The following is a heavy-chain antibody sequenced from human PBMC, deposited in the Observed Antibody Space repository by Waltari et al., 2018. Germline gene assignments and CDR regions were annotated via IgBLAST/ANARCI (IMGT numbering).Heavy chain of an antibody. Sequence: QVQLAQSGAEVRSPGSSVTISCKASGLSMSGYNSSWVRQAPGQGLEWMGGFIPLSGSQIYTQKFQGRLTITADESTRTTVMELRNLKYEDTAVYFCARGYRYDSSERFYLDYWGQGSPVIVS. CDR1: GLSMSGYN. J-gene: IGHJ4*02. CDR3: ARGYRYDSSERFYLDY. D-gene: IGHD3-22*01. CDR2: FIPLSGSQ. V-gene: IGHV1-69*12.